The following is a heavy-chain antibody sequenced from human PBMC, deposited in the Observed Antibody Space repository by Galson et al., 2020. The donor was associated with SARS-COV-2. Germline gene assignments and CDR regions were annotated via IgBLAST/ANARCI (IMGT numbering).Heavy chain of an antibody. Sequence: GGSLRLSCAASGFTFSSYAMHWVRQAPGKGLEWVAVISYDGSNKYYADSVKGRFTISRDNSKNTLYLQMNSLRAEDTAVYYCARDLCGGDCYSYAFDIWGQGTMVTVSS. J-gene: IGHJ3*02. D-gene: IGHD2-21*02. CDR3: ARDLCGGDCYSYAFDI. V-gene: IGHV3-30-3*01. CDR2: ISYDGSNK. CDR1: GFTFSSYA.